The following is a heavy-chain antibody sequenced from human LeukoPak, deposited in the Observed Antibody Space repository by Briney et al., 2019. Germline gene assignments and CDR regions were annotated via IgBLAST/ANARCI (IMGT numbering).Heavy chain of an antibody. Sequence: ASVKVSCKASGFTFTSSAVQWVRQARGQRLEWIGWIVVGSGNTNYAQKFQERVTITRDMSTSTAYMELSSLRSEDTAVYYCAALCSGKNQDIADIWGQGTMVTVSP. CDR3: AALCSGKNQDIADI. J-gene: IGHJ3*02. CDR2: IVVGSGNT. V-gene: IGHV1-58*01. D-gene: IGHD2-15*01. CDR1: GFTFTSSA.